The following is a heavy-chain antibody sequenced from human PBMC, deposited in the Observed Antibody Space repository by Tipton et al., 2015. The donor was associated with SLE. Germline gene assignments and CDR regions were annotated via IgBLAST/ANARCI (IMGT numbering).Heavy chain of an antibody. CDR2: IYYSGTT. CDR1: GGSIINDY. D-gene: IGHD3-3*01. Sequence: TLSLTCTVSGGSIINDYWTWIRQPPGKGLEWIGYIYYSGTTNYNPSLKSRVTILVDTSRNHFSLKLSSVTVADTAVYYCARGGPRTYYDFWSGSPFDSWGQGTLVTVPS. V-gene: IGHV4-59*01. CDR3: ARGGPRTYYDFWSGSPFDS. J-gene: IGHJ4*02.